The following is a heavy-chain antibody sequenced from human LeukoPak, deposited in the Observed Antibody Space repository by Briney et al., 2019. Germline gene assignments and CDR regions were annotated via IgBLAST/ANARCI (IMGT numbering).Heavy chain of an antibody. Sequence: SGGSLRLSCVGSGFTFSTHGMNWVRQAPGKGLEWVSGIGGSGIGHSTHYADSVKGRFTISRDNSKNTLYLQMNSLRAEDTALYYCARDDRGAVAGTLFDYWGQGTLVTVSS. J-gene: IGHJ4*02. CDR3: ARDDRGAVAGTLFDY. CDR2: IGGSGIGHST. V-gene: IGHV3-23*01. CDR1: GFTFSTHG. D-gene: IGHD6-19*01.